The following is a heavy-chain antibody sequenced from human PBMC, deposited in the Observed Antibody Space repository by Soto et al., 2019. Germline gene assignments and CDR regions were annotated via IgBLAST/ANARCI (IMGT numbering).Heavy chain of an antibody. D-gene: IGHD4-17*01. CDR2: IKGDGSRT. CDR1: GFTFSSYW. Sequence: EVQLAESGGGLVQPGGSLRLSCAASGFTFSSYWIHWVRQAPGKGLVWVSRIKGDGSRTDYADSVKGRFTISRDNAKNTVYLQMNSLRDEDTDVYYCGRGLPGYYGMDVWGQGTTVTISS. CDR3: GRGLPGYYGMDV. J-gene: IGHJ6*02. V-gene: IGHV3-74*01.